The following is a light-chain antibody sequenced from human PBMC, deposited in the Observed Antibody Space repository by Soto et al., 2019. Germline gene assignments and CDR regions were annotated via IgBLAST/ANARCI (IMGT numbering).Light chain of an antibody. CDR1: QFVSTY. CDR2: DSS. J-gene: IGKJ1*01. CDR3: QQYGSSPWT. Sequence: EVVLTQSPGTLSLSPGERVTISCRASQFVSTYLAWYQQKPGQTPRLLIYDSSNRATGVPARFSGSVSGADFTLTIRSLQSEDFEVYYCQQYGSSPWTSGQGTKVDIK. V-gene: IGKV3-20*01.